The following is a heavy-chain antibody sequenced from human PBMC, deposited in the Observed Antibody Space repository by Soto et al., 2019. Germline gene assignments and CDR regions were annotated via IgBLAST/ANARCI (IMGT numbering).Heavy chain of an antibody. Sequence: SETLSLTCTVSGGSISSYYWSWIRQPPGKGLEWIGYIYYSGSTNYNPSLKSRVTISVDTSKNQFSLKLSSVTAADTAVYYCAREVVATIFDYYYYYMDVWGKGTTVTVSS. V-gene: IGHV4-59*01. CDR2: IYYSGST. CDR3: AREVVATIFDYYYYYMDV. CDR1: GGSISSYY. J-gene: IGHJ6*03. D-gene: IGHD5-12*01.